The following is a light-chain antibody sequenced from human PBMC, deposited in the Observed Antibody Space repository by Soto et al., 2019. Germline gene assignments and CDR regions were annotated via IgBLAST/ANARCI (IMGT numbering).Light chain of an antibody. CDR1: QSITTY. J-gene: IGKJ4*01. CDR3: QQIYSAPLT. V-gene: IGKV1-39*01. CDR2: AAS. Sequence: DIQMTQSPSSLSASVGDRVTITCRASQSITTYLNWYRQKPGKAPKLLIYAASSLQSGVPSRFSGSGSETEFTLSISSLQHEDVATYFCQQIYSAPLTFGGGTKVEIK.